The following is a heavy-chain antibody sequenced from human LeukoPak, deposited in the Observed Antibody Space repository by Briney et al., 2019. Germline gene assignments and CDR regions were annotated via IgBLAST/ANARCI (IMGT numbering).Heavy chain of an antibody. CDR1: GFTFSSYE. CDR3: AGEYYYDSSPSFFDY. Sequence: PGRSLRLSCAASGFTFSSYEMNWVRQAPGKGLEWVSYISSSGSTIYYADSVKGRFTISRDNAKNSLYLQMNSLRAEDTAVYYCAGEYYYDSSPSFFDYWGQGTLVTVSS. CDR2: ISSSGSTI. J-gene: IGHJ4*02. D-gene: IGHD3-22*01. V-gene: IGHV3-48*03.